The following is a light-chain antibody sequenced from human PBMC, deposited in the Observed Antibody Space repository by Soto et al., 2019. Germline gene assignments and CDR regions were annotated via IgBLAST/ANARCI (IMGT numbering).Light chain of an antibody. V-gene: IGKV3-20*01. CDR2: GAS. CDR3: QQYGSSPTT. J-gene: IGKJ1*01. CDR1: QSVSSSY. Sequence: EIVLTQSPGTLSLSPGERATLSCRASQSVSSSYLAWYQQKPGQAPRLLIYGASSRATGIPDRFSGSGSGTDFTLTSSRLEPEDFGVYYCQQYGSSPTTFGQGTKVEIK.